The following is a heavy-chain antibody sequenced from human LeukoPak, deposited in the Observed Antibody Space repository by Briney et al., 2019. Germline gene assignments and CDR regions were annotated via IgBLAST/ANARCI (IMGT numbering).Heavy chain of an antibody. V-gene: IGHV3-66*02. CDR1: GFTVSSNY. J-gene: IGHJ6*02. CDR2: IYSGGST. CDR3: AASAMVNGMDV. Sequence: PGGSLRLSCAASGFTVSSNYMSWVRQAPGKGLDWVSVIYSGGSTYYADSVKGRFTISRDNTKNTLYLQMNSLRAEDTAVYYCAASAMVNGMDVWGQGTTVTVSS. D-gene: IGHD5-18*01.